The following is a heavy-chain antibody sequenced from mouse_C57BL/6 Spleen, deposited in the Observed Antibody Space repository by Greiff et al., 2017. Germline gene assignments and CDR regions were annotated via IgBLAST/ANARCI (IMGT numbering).Heavy chain of an antibody. Sequence: EVQLQQSGPELVKPGASVKISCTASGYSFTGYYMTWVKQSPEKSLEWIGEINPSTGGTTYNQKFKAKATLTVDKSSSTAYMQLKSLTSEDSAVYYCARNYYGYDGYYAMDYWGQGTSGTVAS. CDR2: INPSTGGT. CDR3: ARNYYGYDGYYAMDY. CDR1: GYSFTGYY. J-gene: IGHJ4*01. V-gene: IGHV1-42*01. D-gene: IGHD2-2*01.